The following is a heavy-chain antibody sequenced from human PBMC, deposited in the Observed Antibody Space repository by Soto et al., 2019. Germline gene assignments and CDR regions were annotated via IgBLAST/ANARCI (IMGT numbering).Heavy chain of an antibody. CDR2: IYYSGST. V-gene: IGHV4-61*06. D-gene: IGHD3-3*01. CDR3: ARGPPFGR. J-gene: IGHJ4*02. Sequence: SRIRQPPGKGLEWIGYIYYSGSTNYNPSLKSRVTISVDTSKNQFSLKLSSVTAADTAVYYCARGPPFGRWGPGTLVTVSS.